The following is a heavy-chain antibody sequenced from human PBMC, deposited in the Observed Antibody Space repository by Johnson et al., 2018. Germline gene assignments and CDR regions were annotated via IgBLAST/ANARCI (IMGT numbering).Heavy chain of an antibody. Sequence: VQLVQSGGDLVKPGGSLRLSCAASGFTFSNAWMSWVRQAPGKGLEWVARIKSKTDGGTTDSAAPVKGRFTISRDDSKNTLYLQMNSLKTEDTAVYYCTTTGSGGSYYYDGEDGWGQGTPVTGSS. CDR1: GFTFSNAW. J-gene: IGHJ6*02. CDR2: IKSKTDGGTT. D-gene: IGHD3-10*01. CDR3: TTTGSGGSYYYDGEDG. V-gene: IGHV3-15*01.